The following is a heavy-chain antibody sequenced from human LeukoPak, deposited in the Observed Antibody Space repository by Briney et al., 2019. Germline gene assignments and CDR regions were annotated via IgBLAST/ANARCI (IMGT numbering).Heavy chain of an antibody. Sequence: RASVKVSCKASGYTFTDYYIHWVRQAPGQGLEWMGWINPNSGGTNYAQNFQGRVTMTRDTYITTAYMDLSRLRLDDTAGYYCAVGRRTDFDYWGQGTLVTVSS. J-gene: IGHJ4*02. CDR3: AVGRRTDFDY. CDR1: GYTFTDYY. V-gene: IGHV1-2*02. D-gene: IGHD1-26*01. CDR2: INPNSGGT.